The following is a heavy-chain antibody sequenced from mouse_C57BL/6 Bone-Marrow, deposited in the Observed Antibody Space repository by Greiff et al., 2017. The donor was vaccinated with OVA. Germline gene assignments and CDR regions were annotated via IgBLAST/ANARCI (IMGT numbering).Heavy chain of an antibody. CDR1: GYTFTSYW. D-gene: IGHD1-1*01. CDR3: ARSITTRYFDY. V-gene: IGHV1-69*01. J-gene: IGHJ2*01. Sequence: QVQLPQPGAELVMPGASVKLSCKASGYTFTSYWMHWVKQRPGQGLEWIGEIDPSDRYPNYNQKFKGKSTLTVDKSSSTAYIQRSSLTSEDSAGYYGARSITTRYFDYWGQGTTLTVSA. CDR2: IDPSDRYP.